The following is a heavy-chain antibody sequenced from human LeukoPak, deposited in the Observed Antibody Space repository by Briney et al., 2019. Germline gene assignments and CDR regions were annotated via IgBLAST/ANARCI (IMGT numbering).Heavy chain of an antibody. D-gene: IGHD3-9*01. CDR2: ISAYNGST. CDR1: GYTFTSYG. Sequence: ASVKVSCKASGYTFTSYGISWVRQAPGQGLEWMGWISAYNGSTNYAQKLQGRVTMTTDTSTSTAYMELRSLRSDDTAVYYCAREPPSPYYDILTGYYPFDYWGQGTLVTVSS. V-gene: IGHV1-18*04. CDR3: AREPPSPYYDILTGYYPFDY. J-gene: IGHJ4*02.